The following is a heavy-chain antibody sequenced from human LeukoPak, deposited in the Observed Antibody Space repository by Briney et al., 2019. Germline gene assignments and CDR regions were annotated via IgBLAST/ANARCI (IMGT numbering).Heavy chain of an antibody. CDR2: LRKDATYS. J-gene: IGHJ4*02. V-gene: IGHV3-30*02. Sequence: PGGSLRLSCAVSGFPFSSCGMYWVRQTPDKGLQWVAYLRKDATYSNYADSVRGRFTISRDNSKNTLELQMSSLRVEDTAVYYCACGGPTRGTLDYWGQGTLVTVSS. CDR3: ACGGPTRGTLDY. CDR1: GFPFSSCG. D-gene: IGHD1-26*01.